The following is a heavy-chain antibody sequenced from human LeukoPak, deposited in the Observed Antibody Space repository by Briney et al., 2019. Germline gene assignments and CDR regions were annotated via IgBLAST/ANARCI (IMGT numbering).Heavy chain of an antibody. Sequence: ASVKVSCKASGYTFTDYYIHWVRQAPGQGLEWMGWINPNSGGTNYAQKFQGRVTMTRDTSISTAYMELSRLRSDDTAVYYCARYQRWLQFREFDSWGQGTLVTVSS. V-gene: IGHV1-2*02. J-gene: IGHJ4*02. CDR2: INPNSGGT. CDR1: GYTFTDYY. D-gene: IGHD5-24*01. CDR3: ARYQRWLQFREFDS.